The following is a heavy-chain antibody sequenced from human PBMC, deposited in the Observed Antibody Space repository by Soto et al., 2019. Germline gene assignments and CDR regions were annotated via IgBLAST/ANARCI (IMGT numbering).Heavy chain of an antibody. J-gene: IGHJ4*02. CDR2: IYYSGST. D-gene: IGHD3-22*01. CDR1: GGSFSGYY. CDR3: ARHMIYYYDSSGRTFDY. V-gene: IGHV4-39*01. Sequence: PSETLSLTCAVYGGSFSGYYWGWIRQPPGKGLEWIGSIYYSGSTYYNPSLKSRVTISVDTSKNQFSLKLSSVTAADTAVYYCARHMIYYYDSSGRTFDYWGQGTLVTVSS.